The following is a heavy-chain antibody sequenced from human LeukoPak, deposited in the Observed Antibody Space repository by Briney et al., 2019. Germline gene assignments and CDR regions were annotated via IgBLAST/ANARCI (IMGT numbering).Heavy chain of an antibody. Sequence: GSVKVSCKASGYTFTSYGISWVRQAPGQGLEWMGWISAYNGNTNYAQKLQGRVTMTTGTSTSTAYMELRSLRSDDTAVYYCARAGVTMVRGVIDYWGQGTLVTVSS. J-gene: IGHJ4*02. CDR2: ISAYNGNT. CDR1: GYTFTSYG. CDR3: ARAGVTMVRGVIDY. V-gene: IGHV1-18*01. D-gene: IGHD3-10*01.